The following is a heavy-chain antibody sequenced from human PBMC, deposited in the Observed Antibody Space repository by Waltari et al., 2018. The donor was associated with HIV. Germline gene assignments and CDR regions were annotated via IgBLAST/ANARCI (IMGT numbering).Heavy chain of an antibody. CDR1: GYTLTELS. CDR2: CEPEDSET. J-gene: IGHJ6*02. CDR3: ATDQLKTPQPHMDV. Sequence: QVQLVQSGAEVKKPGASVKVSCKVSGYTLTELSMHWVRQAPGKGLEWMGGCEPEDSETIYAQKFQGRVTMTEDTSTDTAYMELSSLRSEDTAVYYCATDQLKTPQPHMDVWGQGTTVTVSS. V-gene: IGHV1-24*01. D-gene: IGHD1-1*01.